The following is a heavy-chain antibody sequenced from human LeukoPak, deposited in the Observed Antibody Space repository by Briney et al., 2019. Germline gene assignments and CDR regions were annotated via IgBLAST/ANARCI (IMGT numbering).Heavy chain of an antibody. J-gene: IGHJ4*02. CDR1: GGSISSSNW. CDR3: ARKRYSSPYFFDY. CDR2: IYHSGST. D-gene: IGHD3-10*01. Sequence: PSETLSLTCGVFGGSISSSNWWSGLRRPPRKGRVWFGEIYHSGSTNYNPSLKSRVTISVDKSKSQFSLKLSSVTAADTAVYYCARKRYSSPYFFDYWGPGTLVSVSS. V-gene: IGHV4-4*02.